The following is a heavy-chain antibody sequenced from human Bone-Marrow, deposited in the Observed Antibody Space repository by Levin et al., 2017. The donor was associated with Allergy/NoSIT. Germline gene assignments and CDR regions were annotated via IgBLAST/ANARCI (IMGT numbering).Heavy chain of an antibody. CDR2: ITWRSEKS. J-gene: IGHJ4*02. Sequence: QTGGSLRLSCAASGFTFEDYAMHWVRQVPGRGLEWVAGITWRSEKSGYVDSVRGRFTISRDNAKKSLYLQMNSLRPEDTASYHCVKEAWGYTYGRGPMEYWGQGTLVTVSS. D-gene: IGHD5-12*01. CDR3: VKEAWGYTYGRGPMEY. V-gene: IGHV3-9*01. CDR1: GFTFEDYA.